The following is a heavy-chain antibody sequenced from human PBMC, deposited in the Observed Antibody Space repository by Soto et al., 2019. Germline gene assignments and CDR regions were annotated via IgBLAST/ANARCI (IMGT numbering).Heavy chain of an antibody. J-gene: IGHJ4*02. CDR2: IWDDGSNK. CDR3: AREHISSFRHHFAY. V-gene: IGHV3-33*01. Sequence: PGGSLRLSCAASGLTFSIYGMHWVRQAPGKGLEWVSVIWDDGSNKYYADSVKGRFTISRDNSKNTLYLQMNSLRVEDTAVYYCAREHISSFRHHFAYWGQGTPVTVSS. D-gene: IGHD6-6*01. CDR1: GLTFSIYG.